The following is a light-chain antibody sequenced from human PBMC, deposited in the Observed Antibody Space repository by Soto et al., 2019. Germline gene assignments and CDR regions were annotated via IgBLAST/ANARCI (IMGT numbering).Light chain of an antibody. CDR2: GAS. CDR3: QQYGWSPYT. J-gene: IGKJ2*01. Sequence: EIVLTQSPGTLSLSPGERATLSCRASQSVSSNYLAWYQRKPGQAPRLLIYGASSRATGIPDRFSGSGSGTDFTLTITRLEPEDFAVYYCQQYGWSPYTFGQGTILEIK. V-gene: IGKV3-20*01. CDR1: QSVSSNY.